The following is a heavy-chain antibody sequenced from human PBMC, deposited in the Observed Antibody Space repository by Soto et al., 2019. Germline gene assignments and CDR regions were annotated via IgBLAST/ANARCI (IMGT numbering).Heavy chain of an antibody. Sequence: GESLKISCKGSGYSFTSYWIGWGRQMPGKGLEWMGIIYPGDSDTRYSQSFQGQVTISADKSISPAYLQWSSRKASDTSMYYCARRDGVVVPAAMAYWFDPWGQGTLVTVSS. V-gene: IGHV5-51*01. CDR3: ARRDGVVVPAAMAYWFDP. D-gene: IGHD2-2*01. CDR2: IYPGDSDT. CDR1: GYSFTSYW. J-gene: IGHJ5*02.